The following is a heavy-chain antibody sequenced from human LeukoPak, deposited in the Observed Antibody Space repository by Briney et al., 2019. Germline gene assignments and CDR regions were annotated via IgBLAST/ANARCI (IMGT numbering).Heavy chain of an antibody. CDR2: ISSSSSYI. J-gene: IGHJ4*02. D-gene: IGHD4-17*01. CDR1: GFTLSRYA. V-gene: IGHV3-21*01. CDR3: ARDPTVTTAYFDY. Sequence: GGSLRLSCAASGFTLSRYAMSWVRQAPGKGLEWVSSISSSSSYIYYADSVKGRFTISRDNAKNSLYLQMNSLRAEDTAVYYCARDPTVTTAYFDYWGQGTLVTVSS.